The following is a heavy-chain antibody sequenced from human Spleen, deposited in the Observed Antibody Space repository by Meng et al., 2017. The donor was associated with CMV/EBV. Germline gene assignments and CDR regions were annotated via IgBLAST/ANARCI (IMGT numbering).Heavy chain of an antibody. V-gene: IGHV4-4*02. CDR1: GGSISSRNW. CDR2: IYHSGIT. J-gene: IGHJ4*02. CDR3: ARGLYYGSGSYYSY. Sequence: AVSGGSISSRNWWSWVRQPPGKGLEWIGEIYHSGITNYSPSLKSRVTISIDKSKNQFSLKLSSVTAADTAVYYCARGLYYGSGSYYSYWGQGTLVTVSS. D-gene: IGHD3-10*01.